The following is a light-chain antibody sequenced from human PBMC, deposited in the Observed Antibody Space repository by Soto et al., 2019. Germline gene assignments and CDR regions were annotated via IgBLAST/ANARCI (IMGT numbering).Light chain of an antibody. V-gene: IGLV2-14*01. Sequence: QSALTQPASVSGSPGQSITISCTGTSSDIGGYNYVSWYQQHPGKAPKLMVYDVSNRPSGVSNRFSGSKSGNTASLTISWLQDEDDADYYCSSYKSSSALYVFGTGTKLTVL. J-gene: IGLJ1*01. CDR1: SSDIGGYNY. CDR3: SSYKSSSALYV. CDR2: DVS.